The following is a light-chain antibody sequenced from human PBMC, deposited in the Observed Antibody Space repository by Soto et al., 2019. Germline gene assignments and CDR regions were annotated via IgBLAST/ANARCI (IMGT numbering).Light chain of an antibody. V-gene: IGKV1-39*01. CDR1: QNIDMY. J-gene: IGKJ1*01. Sequence: DIHMTQSPSSLSASVGDTVTITCRASQNIDMYLNWYQQKPGKAPRVLISGASNLQSGVPSRFSGSGSGTDFTVTISSLESEDFASYFGAHNFNSPPWTCGKGTKVEVK. CDR3: AHNFNSPPWT. CDR2: GAS.